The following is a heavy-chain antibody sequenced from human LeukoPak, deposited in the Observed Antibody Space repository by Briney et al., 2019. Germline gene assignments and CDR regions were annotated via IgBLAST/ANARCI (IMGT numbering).Heavy chain of an antibody. Sequence: ASVKVSCKTSGYTFTDYYMHWVRQAPGQGLEWMGWINPNSGVISSAQKFRGRVTMTRDTSITTAYMEVRWLTSDDTAIYYCARADRLDGAPYLIGPWGQGTLVTVSS. CDR1: GYTFTDYY. V-gene: IGHV1-2*02. CDR3: ARADRLDGAPYLIGP. J-gene: IGHJ5*02. CDR2: INPNSGVI. D-gene: IGHD2-21*01.